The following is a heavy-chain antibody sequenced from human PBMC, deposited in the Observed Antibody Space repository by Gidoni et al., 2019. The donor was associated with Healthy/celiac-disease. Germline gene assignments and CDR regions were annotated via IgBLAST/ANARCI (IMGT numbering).Heavy chain of an antibody. CDR1: GGTFSSHG. V-gene: IGHV1-69*12. D-gene: IGHD3-10*01. CDR2: IIPIFGTA. Sequence: QIQLVQSGAEVKQPGSSVKVSCKASGGTFSSHGFSWVRQVPGQGLEWMGGIIPIFGTANYAQKFQGRVTITADETTSTAYMELGSLRSEDTAVYYCAREGDYGVGSYSHFEYWGQGTLVTVSS. J-gene: IGHJ4*02. CDR3: AREGDYGVGSYSHFEY.